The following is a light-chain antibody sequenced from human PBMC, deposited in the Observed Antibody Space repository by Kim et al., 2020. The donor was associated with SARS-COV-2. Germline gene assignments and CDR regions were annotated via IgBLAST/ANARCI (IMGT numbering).Light chain of an antibody. CDR1: RSNIGSNP. V-gene: IGLV1-51*01. Sequence: QSVLTQPPSVSAAPGQKVTISCSGSRSNIGSNPVSWYQQFPGTAPKLITYDNNKRPSGIPDRFSSSKSGTSATLGITGLRTGDEADFYCATWDSSLSVAVFGGGTRVTVL. CDR2: DNN. J-gene: IGLJ3*02. CDR3: ATWDSSLSVAV.